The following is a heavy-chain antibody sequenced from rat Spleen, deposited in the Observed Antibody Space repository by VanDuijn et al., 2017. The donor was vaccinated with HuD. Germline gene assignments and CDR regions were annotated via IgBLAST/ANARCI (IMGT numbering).Heavy chain of an antibody. Sequence: EVQLVESGGGLVQPGRSLKLSCAASGFTFSNYGMAWVRQAPTKGLEWVASITPSGGNTYYRDSVKGRFTISRDNAKNTLYLQMDSLRSEDTATYYCAKETGYNSYFDYWGQGVMVTVSS. CDR3: AKETGYNSYFDY. J-gene: IGHJ2*01. CDR2: ITPSGGNT. CDR1: GFTFSNYG. V-gene: IGHV5S13*01. D-gene: IGHD1-4*01.